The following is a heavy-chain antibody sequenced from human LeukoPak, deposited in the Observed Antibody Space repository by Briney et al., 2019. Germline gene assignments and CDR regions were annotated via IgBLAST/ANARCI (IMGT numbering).Heavy chain of an antibody. D-gene: IGHD1-7*01. CDR3: ARVRETGTEGLAVDP. V-gene: IGHV4-39*01. CDR2: IYYSGST. CDR1: GGSISSSSYY. J-gene: IGHJ5*02. Sequence: SETLSLTCTVSGGSISSSSYYWGWIRQPPGKGLEWIGSIYYSGSTYYNPSLKSRVTISVDTSKNQFSLKLSSVTAADTAVYYCARVRETGTEGLAVDPWGQGTLVTVSS.